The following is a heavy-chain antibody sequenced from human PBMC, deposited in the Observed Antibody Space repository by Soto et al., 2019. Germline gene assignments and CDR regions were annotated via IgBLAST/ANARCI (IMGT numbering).Heavy chain of an antibody. V-gene: IGHV1-69*01. CDR2: IIPIFGTA. CDR1: GGTFSSYA. D-gene: IGHD1-1*01. CDR3: ARVNNWGPGIIYGMDV. Sequence: QVQLVQSGAEVKKPGSSVKVSCKASGGTFSSYAISWVRQAPGQGLEWMGGIIPIFGTANYAQKFQGRVTVTADESTSTAYMELSSLRSEDTAVYYCARVNNWGPGIIYGMDVWGQGTTVTVSS. J-gene: IGHJ6*02.